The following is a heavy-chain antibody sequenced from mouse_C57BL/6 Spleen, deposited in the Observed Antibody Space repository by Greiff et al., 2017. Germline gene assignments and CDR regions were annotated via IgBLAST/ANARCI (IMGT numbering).Heavy chain of an antibody. V-gene: IGHV1-69*01. J-gene: IGHJ4*01. Sequence: QVQLQQPGAELVMPGASVKLSCKASGYTFTSYWMHWVKQRPGQGLEWIGEIDPSDSYTNYNQKFKGKSTLTVDKSSSTAYIQLSSLTSEDSAVYYCARIYYDYDAMDYWGQGTSVTVSS. CDR3: ARIYYDYDAMDY. CDR2: IDPSDSYT. CDR1: GYTFTSYW. D-gene: IGHD2-1*01.